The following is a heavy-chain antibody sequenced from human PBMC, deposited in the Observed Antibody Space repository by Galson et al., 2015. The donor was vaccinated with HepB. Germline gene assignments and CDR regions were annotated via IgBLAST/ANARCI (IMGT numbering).Heavy chain of an antibody. CDR1: GFTFSSYP. CDR3: ARGSAAGTWGYGMDV. Sequence: LRLSCAASGFTFSSYPMHWVRQAPGKGPEWVAVISYDGSIDYYADSVKGRFTISRDNPKNTVHLQMSSLRPEETAVYYCARGSAAGTWGYGMDVWGQGTTVSVSS. CDR2: ISYDGSID. D-gene: IGHD6-13*01. J-gene: IGHJ6*02. V-gene: IGHV3-30*04.